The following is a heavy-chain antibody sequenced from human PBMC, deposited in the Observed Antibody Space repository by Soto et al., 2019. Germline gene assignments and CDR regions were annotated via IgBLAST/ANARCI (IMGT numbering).Heavy chain of an antibody. CDR2: ISYDGSNK. D-gene: IGHD6-6*01. CDR3: ARDGPYSSSGYYYYGMDV. CDR1: GFTFSSYA. Sequence: GGSLRLSCAASGFTFSSYAMHWVRQAPGKGLEWVAVISYDGSNKYYADSVKGRFTISRDNSKNTLYLQMNSLRAEDTAVYYCARDGPYSSSGYYYYGMDVWGQGTTVTVSS. V-gene: IGHV3-30-3*01. J-gene: IGHJ6*02.